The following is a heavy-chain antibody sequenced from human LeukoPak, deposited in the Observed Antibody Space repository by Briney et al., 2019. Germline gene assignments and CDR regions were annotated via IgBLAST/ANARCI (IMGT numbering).Heavy chain of an antibody. CDR1: GYSFTSYW. CDR3: GRLSRDYGDYDEGWFDP. V-gene: IGHV5-10-1*01. J-gene: IGHJ5*02. D-gene: IGHD4-17*01. Sequence: SGESLKISCKGSGYSFTSYWINWVRQMPGKGLEWMGRIDPSDSYTNYSPSFQGHVTISADKSISTAYLQWSSLKASDTAMYYCGRLSRDYGDYDEGWFDPWGQGTLVTVPS. CDR2: IDPSDSYT.